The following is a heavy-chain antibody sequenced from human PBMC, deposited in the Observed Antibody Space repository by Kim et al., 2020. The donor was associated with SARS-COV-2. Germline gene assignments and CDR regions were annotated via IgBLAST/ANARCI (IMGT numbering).Heavy chain of an antibody. V-gene: IGHV3-11*05. CDR3: ARVSLGSSSWYYFDY. J-gene: IGHJ4*02. Sequence: ADALKGRFTISRDNAKNSRYLQMNSLRADDTAVYYCARVSLGSSSWYYFDYWGQGTLVTVSS. D-gene: IGHD6-13*01.